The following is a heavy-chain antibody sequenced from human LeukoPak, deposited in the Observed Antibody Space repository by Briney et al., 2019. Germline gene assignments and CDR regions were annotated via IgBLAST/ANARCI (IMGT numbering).Heavy chain of an antibody. CDR2: MNPNSGNT. D-gene: IGHD3-3*01. J-gene: IGHJ4*02. Sequence: ASVKVSCKASGYTFTSYDINWLRQATGQGLEWMGWMNPNSGNTGYAQKFQGRVTITRNTSISTAYMELSSLRSEDTAVYYCARGRTYYDFWSGYYTFDYWGQGTLVTVSS. CDR1: GYTFTSYD. CDR3: ARGRTYYDFWSGYYTFDY. V-gene: IGHV1-8*03.